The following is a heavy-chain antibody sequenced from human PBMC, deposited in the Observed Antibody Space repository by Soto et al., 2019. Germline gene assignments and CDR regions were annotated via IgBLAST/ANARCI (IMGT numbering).Heavy chain of an antibody. J-gene: IGHJ6*02. Sequence: PSETLSLTCTVSGGSISSGGYYWSWIRQHPGKGLEWIGYIYYSGSTYYNPSLKSRVTISVDTSKNQFSLKLSSVTAADTAVYYCARDFKDYYYYGMDVWGQGTTVTVSS. V-gene: IGHV4-31*03. CDR3: ARDFKDYYYYGMDV. CDR1: GGSISSGGYY. CDR2: IYYSGST.